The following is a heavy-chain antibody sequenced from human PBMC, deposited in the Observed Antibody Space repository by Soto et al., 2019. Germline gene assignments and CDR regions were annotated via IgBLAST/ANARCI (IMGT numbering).Heavy chain of an antibody. D-gene: IGHD2-21*01. CDR1: GGSISSGGYY. CDR3: AASCVGCGGFNYYGMDV. CDR2: IYYSGST. V-gene: IGHV4-31*03. Sequence: QVQLQESGPGLVKPSQTLSLTCTVSGGSISSGGYYWSWIRQHPGKGLEWIGYIYYSGSTYYKPSLKSRVTISVDTSKNQFSLKLSSVTAADTAVYYCAASCVGCGGFNYYGMDVWGQGTTVTVSS. J-gene: IGHJ6*02.